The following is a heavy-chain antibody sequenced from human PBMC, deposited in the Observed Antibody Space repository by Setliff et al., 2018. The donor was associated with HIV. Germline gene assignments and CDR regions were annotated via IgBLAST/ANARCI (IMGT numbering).Heavy chain of an antibody. D-gene: IGHD3-9*01. J-gene: IGHJ6*03. CDR1: GFTFSSSS. V-gene: IGHV3-74*01. CDR3: VREGWTLLRYVDWLLSYMDV. Sequence: GGSLRLSCAASGFTFSSSSMNWVRQAPGKGLVWVSRINTDGSDTNYADSVKGRFIISRDNTKNTVYLQMNRLRVEDTAVYYCVREGWTLLRYVDWLLSYMDVWGKGTTVTVSS. CDR2: INTDGSDT.